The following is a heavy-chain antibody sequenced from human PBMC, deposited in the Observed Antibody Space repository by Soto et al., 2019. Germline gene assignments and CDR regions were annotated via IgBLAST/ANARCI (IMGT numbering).Heavy chain of an antibody. CDR3: ARRRLTTYGDGMDA. Sequence: PSETLSLTCTVSGGSISSSSYYWGWIRQPPGKGLEWIGSIYYSGSTYYNPSLKSRVTISVDTSKNQFSLKLSSVTAADTAVYYCARRRLTTYGDGMDAWGQGTTVTVSS. V-gene: IGHV4-39*01. J-gene: IGHJ6*02. CDR1: GGSISSSSYY. CDR2: IYYSGST. D-gene: IGHD3-3*01.